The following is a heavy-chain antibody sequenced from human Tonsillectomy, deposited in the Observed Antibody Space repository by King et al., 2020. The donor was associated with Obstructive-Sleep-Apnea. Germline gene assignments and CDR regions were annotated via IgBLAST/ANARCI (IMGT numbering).Heavy chain of an antibody. CDR3: ARDSVLVGNKHDALDI. CDR1: GFPFSSYS. J-gene: IGHJ3*02. D-gene: IGHD1-26*01. CDR2: ISSSSIT. Sequence: VQLVESGGGLVQPGGSLRLSCVVSGFPFSSYSMTWVRQAPGTGLEWLSYISSSSITSYADSVKGRFTSSRDNAKNSLYLQMNSLRAEDTAVYYCARDSVLVGNKHDALDIWGQGTMVTVSS. V-gene: IGHV3-48*04.